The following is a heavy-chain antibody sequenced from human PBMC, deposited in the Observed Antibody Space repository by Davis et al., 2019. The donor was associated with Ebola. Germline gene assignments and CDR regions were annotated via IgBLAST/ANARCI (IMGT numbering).Heavy chain of an antibody. V-gene: IGHV3-23*01. CDR1: GFTFSNYA. Sequence: GGSLRLSCAGSGFTFSNYAMRWVRQAPGKGLEWVSGISGSGTSTYYADSVKGRFTIFRDNSKNTLYLQMNGLRVEDTAVYYCAKDQYSVTFYNYYGMDVWGQGTTVTVSS. CDR3: AKDQYSVTFYNYYGMDV. D-gene: IGHD1-26*01. J-gene: IGHJ6*02. CDR2: ISGSGTST.